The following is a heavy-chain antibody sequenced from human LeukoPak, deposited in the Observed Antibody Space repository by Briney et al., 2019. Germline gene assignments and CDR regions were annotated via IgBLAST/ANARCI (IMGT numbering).Heavy chain of an antibody. CDR1: GFSFSSYW. V-gene: IGHV3-7*01. J-gene: IGHJ4*02. CDR3: ARGGDGYNEFDY. CDR2: IKQDESEK. Sequence: PGGSLRLSCEASGFSFSSYWMSWVRLAPGKGPEWVANIKQDESEKYSVDSVKGRFIISRDNAKNSVFLQMNSLRAEDTALYYCARGGDGYNEFDYWGQGTLVTVSS. D-gene: IGHD5-24*01.